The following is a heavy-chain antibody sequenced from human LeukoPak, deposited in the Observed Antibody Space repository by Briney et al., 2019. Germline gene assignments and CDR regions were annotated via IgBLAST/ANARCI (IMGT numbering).Heavy chain of an antibody. CDR3: AREAPHYGDLNWFDP. Sequence: SVKVSCKASGGTFSSYAISWVRRAPGQGLEWMGRIIPIFGIANYAQKFQGRVTITADKSTSTAYMELSSLRSEDTAVYYCAREAPHYGDLNWFDPWGQGTLVTVSS. D-gene: IGHD4-17*01. V-gene: IGHV1-69*04. CDR1: GGTFSSYA. J-gene: IGHJ5*02. CDR2: IIPIFGIA.